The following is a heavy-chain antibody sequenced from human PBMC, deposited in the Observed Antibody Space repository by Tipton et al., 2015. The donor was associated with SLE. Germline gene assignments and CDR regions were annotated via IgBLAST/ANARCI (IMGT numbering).Heavy chain of an antibody. CDR1: GYTFTSYW. CDR3: ARTGGYSDAFWL. J-gene: IGHJ4*02. CDR2: VYTGDSDT. Sequence: QSGPEVKKPGESLRISCKGSGYTFTSYWIGCVRQMPGKGLEWMGVVYTGDSDTRYSPSFEGQVTISADTSTNTAYLQWSSLKASDTAMYYCARTGGYSDAFWLRGQGTLVS. V-gene: IGHV5-51*01. D-gene: IGHD3/OR15-3a*01.